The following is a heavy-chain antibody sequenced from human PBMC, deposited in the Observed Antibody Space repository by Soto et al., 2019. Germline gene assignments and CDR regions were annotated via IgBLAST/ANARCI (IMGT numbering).Heavy chain of an antibody. D-gene: IGHD3-3*01. J-gene: IGHJ4*02. Sequence: QVQLVESGGGVVQPGRSLRLSCAASGFTFSSYGMHWVRQAPGKGLEWVAVISYDGSNKYYADSVKGRFTISRDNSKNTLYLHMNSLRAEDTAVYYCAKGAGYDFWGGWETLSYFDYWGQGTLVTVSS. CDR2: ISYDGSNK. V-gene: IGHV3-30*18. CDR1: GFTFSSYG. CDR3: AKGAGYDFWGGWETLSYFDY.